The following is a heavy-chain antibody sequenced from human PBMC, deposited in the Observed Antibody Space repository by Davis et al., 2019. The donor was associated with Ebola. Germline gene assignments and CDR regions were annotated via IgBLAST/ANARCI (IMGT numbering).Heavy chain of an antibody. CDR3: AKDRYDYGDFYDAFDI. CDR1: GFTFSYYA. V-gene: IGHV3-30*04. D-gene: IGHD4-17*01. CDR2: LSFDGSNK. J-gene: IGHJ3*02. Sequence: GESLKISCAASGFTFSYYAMHWVRQAPGKGLEWVATLSFDGSNKFYADSVKGRFTISRDDAKNSLYLQMNSLTAGDTAVYYCAKDRYDYGDFYDAFDIWGQGTMVTVSS.